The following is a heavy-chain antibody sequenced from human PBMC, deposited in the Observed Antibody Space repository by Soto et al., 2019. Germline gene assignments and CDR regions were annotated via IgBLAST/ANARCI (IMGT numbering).Heavy chain of an antibody. D-gene: IGHD1-7*01. Sequence: QVQLVQSGPEVKKPGASVKVSCKDSGGTFSSYVFSWLRQAPGQGLEWMGRNTPVFGTTRYAQKCQGRVTISADESTTTIYVEFSSLKSEATAMSYCARGLPSELWGQGTLVTVSS. CDR3: ARGLPSEL. J-gene: IGHJ4*02. CDR1: GGTFSSYV. V-gene: IGHV1-69*18. CDR2: NTPVFGTT.